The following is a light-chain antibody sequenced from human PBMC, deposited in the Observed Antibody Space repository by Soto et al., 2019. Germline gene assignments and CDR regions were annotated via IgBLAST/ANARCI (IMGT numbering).Light chain of an antibody. Sequence: DIVVTQSPLSLPVTPGEPASISCRSSQSLLHSNGYNYLDWYLQKPGQSPQLLIYLGSNRASGVHDRFSGSGSGTDFTLKINRVEAEDVGVYYCMQALQTPITFGQGTRLEIK. J-gene: IGKJ5*01. CDR3: MQALQTPIT. CDR2: LGS. V-gene: IGKV2-28*01. CDR1: QSLLHSNGYNY.